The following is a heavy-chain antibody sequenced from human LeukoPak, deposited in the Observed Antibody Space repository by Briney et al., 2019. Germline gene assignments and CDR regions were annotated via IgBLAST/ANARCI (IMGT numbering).Heavy chain of an antibody. J-gene: IGHJ4*02. CDR2: ITDRGDIT. CDR3: AKRVSGVVGPVVDY. Sequence: GGSLRLSCAVSGFTFDKYAMRWVRQAPGKGLEWVSAITDRGDITYYADAVKGRFTISKDNSRNMLYLQMNRLRVEDTAIYFCAKRVSGVVGPVVDYWGQGTLVTVSS. CDR1: GFTFDKYA. D-gene: IGHD2-21*01. V-gene: IGHV3-23*01.